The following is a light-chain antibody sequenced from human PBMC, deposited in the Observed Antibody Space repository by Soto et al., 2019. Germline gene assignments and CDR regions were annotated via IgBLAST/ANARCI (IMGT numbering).Light chain of an antibody. CDR2: DAS. Sequence: DIQMTQSPSTLSASVGDRVTITCRASQSISSWLAWYQQKPGKAPKLLIYDASSLESGVPSRFSGSGSGTDFTLTISRLEPEDFAVYYCQHYGYPQWTFGQGTKVDIK. J-gene: IGKJ1*01. CDR3: QHYGYPQWT. CDR1: QSISSW. V-gene: IGKV1-5*01.